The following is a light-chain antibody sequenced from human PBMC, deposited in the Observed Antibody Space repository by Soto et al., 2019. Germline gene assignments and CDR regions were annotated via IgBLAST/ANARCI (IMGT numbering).Light chain of an antibody. CDR3: QQSHRAPLT. J-gene: IGKJ4*01. Sequence: DVQMTQSPSSLSASVGDRVTITCRASQSISSYLNWYQQKPGRAPRLLIYAVSILQSGVPSRFSGSGSGIDFTRTISGLQPEDFAVYYCQQSHRAPLTFGGGTKVEI. V-gene: IGKV1-39*01. CDR2: AVS. CDR1: QSISSY.